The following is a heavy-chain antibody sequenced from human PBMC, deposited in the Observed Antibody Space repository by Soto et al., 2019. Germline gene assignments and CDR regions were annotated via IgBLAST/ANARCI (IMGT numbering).Heavy chain of an antibody. V-gene: IGHV3-48*01. CDR2: ISSSSSTI. D-gene: IGHD3-9*01. Sequence: EVQLVESGGGLVQPGGSLRLSCAASGFTFSSYSMNWVRQAPGKGLEWVSYISSSSSTIYYADSVKGRFTISRDNAKNSLYLQMNSLRAEDTAVYYCARGLLDWSYYFDYWGQGTLVTVSS. J-gene: IGHJ4*02. CDR1: GFTFSSYS. CDR3: ARGLLDWSYYFDY.